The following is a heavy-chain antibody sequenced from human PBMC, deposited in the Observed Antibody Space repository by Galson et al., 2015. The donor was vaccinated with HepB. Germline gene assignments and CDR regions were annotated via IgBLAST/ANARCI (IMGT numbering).Heavy chain of an antibody. V-gene: IGHV3-11*01. Sequence: SLRLSCAASGFTFSDYYMTWIRQAPGKGLERVSYISSSGSAIYYADSVKGRFTISRDNAKNSLNLQMNSLRAEDTAVYYCARDRRNIDYGDNGIDYWGQGTQVTVSS. CDR2: ISSSGSAI. J-gene: IGHJ4*02. CDR1: GFTFSDYY. D-gene: IGHD4-17*01. CDR3: ARDRRNIDYGDNGIDY.